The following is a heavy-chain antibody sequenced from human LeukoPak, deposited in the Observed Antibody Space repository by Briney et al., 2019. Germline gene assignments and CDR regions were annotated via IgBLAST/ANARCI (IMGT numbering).Heavy chain of an antibody. D-gene: IGHD1-26*01. J-gene: IGHJ6*03. CDR1: GDSVSSNSAA. V-gene: IGHV6-1*01. CDR3: ARGSSGSYKYYYYYYMDV. CDR2: TYYRSKWYN. Sequence: SQTLSLTCAISGDSVSSNSAAWNWIRQSPSRGLEWLGRTYYRSKWYNDYAVSVKSRITINPDTSKNQFSLQLNSVTPEDTAVYYCARGSSGSYKYYYYYYMDVWGKGTTVTVSS.